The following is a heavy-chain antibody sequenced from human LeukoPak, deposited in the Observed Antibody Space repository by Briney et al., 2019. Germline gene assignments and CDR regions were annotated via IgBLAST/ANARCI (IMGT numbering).Heavy chain of an antibody. CDR3: AIRGGSGSYHRGFDP. D-gene: IGHD3-10*01. V-gene: IGHV3-23*01. J-gene: IGHJ5*02. CDR2: ISGSGSST. CDR1: GFTFSSCS. Sequence: GGSLRLSCAGSGFTFSSCSMSWVRQAPGKGLEGVSVISGSGSSTYYADSVKGRFTISRDNSKNTLYLQMNSLRAEDTAAYYCAIRGGSGSYHRGFDPWGQGTRVTVSS.